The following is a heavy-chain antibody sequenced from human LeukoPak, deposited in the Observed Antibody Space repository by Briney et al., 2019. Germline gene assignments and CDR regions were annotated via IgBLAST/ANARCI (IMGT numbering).Heavy chain of an antibody. V-gene: IGHV1-18*04. D-gene: IGHD6-13*01. Sequence: ASVKVSCKASGYTFTGYYMHWVRQAPGQGLEWMGWISAYNGNTNYAQKLQGRVTMTTDTSTSTAYMELRSLRSDDTAVYYCARDMPGGSSSWYQSDYWGQGTLVTVSS. CDR2: ISAYNGNT. J-gene: IGHJ4*02. CDR3: ARDMPGGSSSWYQSDY. CDR1: GYTFTGYY.